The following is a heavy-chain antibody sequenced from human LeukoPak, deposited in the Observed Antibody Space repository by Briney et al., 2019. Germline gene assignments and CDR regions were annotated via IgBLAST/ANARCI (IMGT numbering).Heavy chain of an antibody. D-gene: IGHD4-17*01. CDR1: GFTFSSYS. CDR3: ARDDPYGDYVEDYYYGMDV. CDR2: ISSSSSTI. J-gene: IGHJ6*02. Sequence: GGSLRLSCAASGFTFSSYSMNWVRQAPGKGPEWVSYISSSSSTIYYADSVKGRFTISRDNAKNTLYLQMNSLRAEDTAVYYCARDDPYGDYVEDYYYGMDVWGQGTTVTVSS. V-gene: IGHV3-48*04.